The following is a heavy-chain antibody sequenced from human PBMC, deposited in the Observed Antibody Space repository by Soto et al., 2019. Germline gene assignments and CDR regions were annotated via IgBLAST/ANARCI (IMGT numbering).Heavy chain of an antibody. D-gene: IGHD4-4*01. V-gene: IGHV3-7*03. CDR2: IKQDGSEK. J-gene: IGHJ6*02. CDR3: ATTTVSFRWYYYSMDV. CDR1: GFTLSSYL. Sequence: PGGSLRLSCASSGFTLSSYLMSWVRQAPGKGREWVANIKQDGSEKYYVDSVKGRFTISRDNGKNSLYLQMNSLRAEDTAVYYCATTTVSFRWYYYSMDVWGQGTTVTVSS.